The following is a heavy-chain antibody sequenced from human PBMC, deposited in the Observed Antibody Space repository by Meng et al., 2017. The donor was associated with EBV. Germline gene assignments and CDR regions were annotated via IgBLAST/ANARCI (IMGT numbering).Heavy chain of an antibody. V-gene: IGHV4-39*01. CDR1: XDSISSFYY. D-gene: IGHD6-19*01. J-gene: IGHJ5*02. CDR2: VHYTGST. CDR3: ARPFPSWQSPRLDPFGA. Sequence: QLQLRESGPGQLKPSXXXXLTXXVXXDSISSFYYWGWIRQPPGRGLEWFGSVHYTGSTYYSPSLKSRVTVSVDTCKNQFSLRLTSVTAADTAVYYCARPFPSWQSPRLDPFGAWGQGTLVTVSS.